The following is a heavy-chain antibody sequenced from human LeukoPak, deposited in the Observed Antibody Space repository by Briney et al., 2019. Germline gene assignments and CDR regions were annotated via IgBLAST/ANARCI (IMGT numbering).Heavy chain of an antibody. CDR3: AKDEYYDSSGYFDY. J-gene: IGHJ4*02. V-gene: IGHV3-9*03. CDR2: ISWNSGSI. Sequence: GGSLRLSCAASGFTFDDYAMHWVRQAPGKGLEWVSGISWNSGSIGYADSVKGRFTISRDNAKNSLYLQMNSLRAEDMALYYCAKDEYYDSSGYFDYWGQGTLVTVSS. CDR1: GFTFDDYA. D-gene: IGHD3-22*01.